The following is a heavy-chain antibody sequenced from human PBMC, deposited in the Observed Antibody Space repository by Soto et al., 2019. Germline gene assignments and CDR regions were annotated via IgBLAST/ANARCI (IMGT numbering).Heavy chain of an antibody. CDR1: GFTFSNYA. Sequence: EVQLLESGGGLVQPGGSLRLSCAASGFTFSNYAMNWVRQAPGKGLEWVSVISGSGGSTYYADSVKGRFTISRDNSRNTLKLHMIRQSAENTAVYDCASRNSGRCFDYWGQGTLITVCS. D-gene: IGHD6-19*01. CDR3: ASRNSGRCFDY. V-gene: IGHV3-23*01. J-gene: IGHJ4*02. CDR2: ISGSGGST.